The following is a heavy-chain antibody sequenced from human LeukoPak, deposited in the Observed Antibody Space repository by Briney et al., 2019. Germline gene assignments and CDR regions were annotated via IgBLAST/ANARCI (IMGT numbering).Heavy chain of an antibody. J-gene: IGHJ1*01. Sequence: SETLSLTCTVSGGSISSSSYYWGWIRQPPGKGLEWIGSIYYSGSTYYNPSLKSRVTISVDTSKNQFSLKLSSVTAADTAVYYCARDLDYGGNAGYFQHWGQGTLATVSS. CDR3: ARDLDYGGNAGYFQH. V-gene: IGHV4-39*07. CDR1: GGSISSSSYY. D-gene: IGHD4-23*01. CDR2: IYYSGST.